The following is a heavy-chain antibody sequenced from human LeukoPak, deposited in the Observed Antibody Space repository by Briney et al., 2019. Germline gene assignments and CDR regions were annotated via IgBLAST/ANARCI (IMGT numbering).Heavy chain of an antibody. Sequence: GGSLRLSCAASGFTFSSSAMHWVRQAPGKGLEWVAVICYDGSNKYYVDSVKGRFTISRDDSKNTLYLETNRLRAEDTALYYCAKDGSAYTGSYIDYWGQGTLVTVSS. CDR2: ICYDGSNK. CDR1: GFTFSSSA. J-gene: IGHJ4*02. D-gene: IGHD1-26*01. CDR3: AKDGSAYTGSYIDY. V-gene: IGHV3-33*03.